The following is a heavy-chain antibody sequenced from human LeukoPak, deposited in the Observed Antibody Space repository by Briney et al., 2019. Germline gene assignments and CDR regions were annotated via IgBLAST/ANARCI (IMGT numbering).Heavy chain of an antibody. Sequence: SETLSLTCAVYGGSFSGYYWSWIRQPPGKGLEWIGEINHSGSTNYNPSLKSRVTISVDTSKNQFSLKLSSVTAADTAVYYCANRSGGGVTLPDYWGQGTLVTVSS. CDR3: ANRSGGGVTLPDY. J-gene: IGHJ4*02. D-gene: IGHD3-16*01. CDR1: GGSFSGYY. CDR2: INHSGST. V-gene: IGHV4-34*01.